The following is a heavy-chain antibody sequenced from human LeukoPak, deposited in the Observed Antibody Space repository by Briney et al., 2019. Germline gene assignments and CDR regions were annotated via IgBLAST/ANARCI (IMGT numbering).Heavy chain of an antibody. CDR3: ARDPERNYFDY. Sequence: ASVTVSCKASGYTFTSYYMHWVRQAPGQGREGVGIINPSGGSTSYAQKFRGRVTMTRDTSTSTVYMEPSSLRSEDTAVYYCARDPERNYFDYWGQGTLVTVSS. V-gene: IGHV1-46*01. CDR1: GYTFTSYY. CDR2: INPSGGST. D-gene: IGHD5-24*01. J-gene: IGHJ4*02.